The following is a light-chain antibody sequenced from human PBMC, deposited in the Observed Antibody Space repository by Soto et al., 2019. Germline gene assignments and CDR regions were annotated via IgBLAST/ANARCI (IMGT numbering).Light chain of an antibody. CDR3: CSYAARRPFPYV. CDR2: EVT. J-gene: IGLJ1*01. V-gene: IGLV2-23*02. Sequence: QSALTQPASVSGSPGQSITISCTGTSGDVGRDELVSWYQQHPGKAPKLIIYEVTRRPSGVSNRFPGSKSGKTASLTISGLQDEDEADYYCCSYAARRPFPYVFGTGTKVTVL. CDR1: SGDVGRDEL.